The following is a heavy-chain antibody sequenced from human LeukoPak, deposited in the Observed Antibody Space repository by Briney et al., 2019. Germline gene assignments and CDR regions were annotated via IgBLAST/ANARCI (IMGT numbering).Heavy chain of an antibody. D-gene: IGHD5-18*01. Sequence: GGSLRLSCAAPGFTFSSYWMHWVRHAPGKGLVWVSRIISDGSSTSYADSVKGRFTISRDNAKNTLYLQMNSLRAEDTAVYYCARSPRRYSYGLFDYWGQGTLVTVSS. V-gene: IGHV3-74*01. CDR3: ARSPRRYSYGLFDY. CDR2: IISDGSST. CDR1: GFTFSSYW. J-gene: IGHJ4*02.